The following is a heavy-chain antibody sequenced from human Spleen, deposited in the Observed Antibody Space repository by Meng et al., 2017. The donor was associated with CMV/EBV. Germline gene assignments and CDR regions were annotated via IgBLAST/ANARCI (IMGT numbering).Heavy chain of an antibody. CDR1: GFTFDDCA. D-gene: IGHD1-26*01. V-gene: IGHV3-9*01. CDR3: AKGKVSDYYNFDY. Sequence: GGSLRLSCAASGFTFDDCAMHWVRQAPGKGLEWVSGISWDSGTIGYADSVKGRFTISRDNAKTSLYLQMNSLRAEDTALYYCAKGKVSDYYNFDYWGQGTLVTVSS. CDR2: ISWDSGTI. J-gene: IGHJ4*02.